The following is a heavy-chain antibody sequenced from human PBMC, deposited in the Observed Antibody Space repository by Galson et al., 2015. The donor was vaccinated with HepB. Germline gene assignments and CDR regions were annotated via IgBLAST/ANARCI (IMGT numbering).Heavy chain of an antibody. D-gene: IGHD6-6*01. CDR1: GFTFSSYG. J-gene: IGHJ5*02. CDR2: IWYDGSNK. Sequence: SLRLSCAASGFTFSSYGMHWVRQAPGKGLEWVAVIWYDGSNKYYADSVKGRFTISRDNSKNTLYLQMNSLRAEDTAVYYCARAEEIGSSHWFDPWGQGTLVTVSS. V-gene: IGHV3-33*01. CDR3: ARAEEIGSSHWFDP.